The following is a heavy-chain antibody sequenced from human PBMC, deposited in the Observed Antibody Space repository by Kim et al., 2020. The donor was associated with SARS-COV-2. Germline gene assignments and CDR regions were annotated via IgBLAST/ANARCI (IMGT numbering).Heavy chain of an antibody. CDR3: AKAGMAGAGTRKPIDY. V-gene: IGHV3-23*01. Sequence: GGSLRLSCAASRFTFSSYAMSWFRQAPGKGLEWVSVISGGGDSTNYVDSVKGRFTISRDNFKNELYLQMNSLRAEDTARYYCAKAGMAGAGTRKPIDYWGQGTLVTVSS. CDR1: RFTFSSYA. CDR2: ISGGGDST. J-gene: IGHJ4*02. D-gene: IGHD6-13*01.